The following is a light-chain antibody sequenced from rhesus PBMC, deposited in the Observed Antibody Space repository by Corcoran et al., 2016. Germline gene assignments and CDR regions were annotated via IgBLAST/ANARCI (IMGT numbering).Light chain of an antibody. J-gene: IGKJ4*01. V-gene: IGKV3-35*01. CDR2: DAS. Sequence: EIVMTQSPATLSVSPGERATLSCRASQSVSSHLAWYQQKPGQAPRLLIYDASNRATGIPDRFRGSGSGADFTLTIRSLKPEDVGVYYCLQESTWPLTFGGGTNVEIK. CDR3: LQESTWPLT. CDR1: QSVSSH.